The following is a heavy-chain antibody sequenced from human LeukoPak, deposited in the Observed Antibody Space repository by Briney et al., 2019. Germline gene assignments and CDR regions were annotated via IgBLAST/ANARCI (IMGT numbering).Heavy chain of an antibody. D-gene: IGHD4-17*01. CDR3: AGDTKIYGDYVGWYFYL. Sequence: ASVKVSCKASGGTFSSYAISWVRQAPGQGLEWMGGIIPIFGTANYAQKFQGRVTITADESTSTAYMELSSLRSEDTAVYYCAGDTKIYGDYVGWYFYLCGRGTLLTVSS. J-gene: IGHJ2*01. CDR2: IIPIFGTA. CDR1: GGTFSSYA. V-gene: IGHV1-69*01.